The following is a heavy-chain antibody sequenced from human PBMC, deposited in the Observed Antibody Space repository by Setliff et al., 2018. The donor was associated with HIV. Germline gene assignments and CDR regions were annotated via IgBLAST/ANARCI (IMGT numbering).Heavy chain of an antibody. J-gene: IGHJ4*02. CDR1: GFTFSTYA. V-gene: IGHV3-23*01. Sequence: GGSLRLSCEASGFTFSTYAMTWVRQAAGKGLEWVSAVSDGGDRTYYADSVKGRFTISRDNSKNTLYLQMNSLRAEDTAVYYCAKVDYDYVWGSHRQVDYWGQGTLVTVSS. CDR2: VSDGGDRT. D-gene: IGHD3-16*02. CDR3: AKVDYDYVWGSHRQVDY.